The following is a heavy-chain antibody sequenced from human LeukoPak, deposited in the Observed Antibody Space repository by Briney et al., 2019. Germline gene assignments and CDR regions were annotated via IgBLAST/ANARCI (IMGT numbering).Heavy chain of an antibody. Sequence: GGSLRLSCAASRFTFSSYGMHWVRQAPGKGLEWVAFIPYDGSNKYYADSVKGRFTISRDNSKNTLYLQMNSLRAEDTAVYYCAKGTDCSSTSCFTYYYYYTDVWGKGTTVTVSS. CDR1: RFTFSSYG. V-gene: IGHV3-30*02. D-gene: IGHD2-2*01. J-gene: IGHJ6*03. CDR3: AKGTDCSSTSCFTYYYYYTDV. CDR2: IPYDGSNK.